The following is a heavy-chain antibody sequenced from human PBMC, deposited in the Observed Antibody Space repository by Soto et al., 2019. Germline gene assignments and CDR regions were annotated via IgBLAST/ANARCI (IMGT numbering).Heavy chain of an antibody. J-gene: IGHJ4*02. V-gene: IGHV3-23*01. D-gene: IGHD3-10*01. CDR3: AKDRGNNHSKNRKGLDY. CDR1: GFTFSSYA. CDR2: ISGSGGST. Sequence: EVQLLESGGGLVQPGGSLRLSCAASGFTFSSYAMSWVRQAPGKGLEWVSAISGSGGSTYYADSVKGRFTISRDNSKNTLYLQMNSLRAEDTAVYYCAKDRGNNHSKNRKGLDYWGQGTLVTVSS.